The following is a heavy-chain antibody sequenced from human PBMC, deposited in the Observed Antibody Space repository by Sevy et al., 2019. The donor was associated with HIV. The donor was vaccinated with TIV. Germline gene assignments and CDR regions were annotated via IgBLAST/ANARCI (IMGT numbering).Heavy chain of an antibody. V-gene: IGHV3-72*01. D-gene: IGHD1-26*01. Sequence: GGSLRLSCVASGFTFGDHYMDWVRQAPGKGLEWVGRIRNKVKSYTTEYAASVKGRFIVSRDDSKKSLYLQMNSLKTEDTAVYYCAGVGASRGYFDIWGRGTLVTVSS. CDR2: IRNKVKSYTT. CDR3: AGVGASRGYFDI. J-gene: IGHJ2*01. CDR1: GFTFGDHY.